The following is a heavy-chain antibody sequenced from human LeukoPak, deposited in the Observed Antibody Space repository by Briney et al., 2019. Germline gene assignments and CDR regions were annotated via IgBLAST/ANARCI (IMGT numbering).Heavy chain of an antibody. J-gene: IGHJ4*02. D-gene: IGHD6-6*01. CDR3: AKHWKYSSSAVDH. Sequence: PGGSLRLSCAASGFTFSSYAMSWVRQAPGKGLECVSAISGSGTSTYYADSVKGRFTISRDNSKNTLYLQMNSLRAEDTAVYYCAKHWKYSSSAVDHWGQGTLVTVSS. CDR1: GFTFSSYA. V-gene: IGHV3-23*01. CDR2: ISGSGTST.